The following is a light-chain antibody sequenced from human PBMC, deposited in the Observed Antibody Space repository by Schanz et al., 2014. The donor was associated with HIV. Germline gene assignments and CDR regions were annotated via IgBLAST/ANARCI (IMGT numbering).Light chain of an antibody. V-gene: IGLV2-11*01. CDR3: LSYDRSLSGPYL. Sequence: QSALTQPRSVSGSPGQSVAISCTGTSSDVGGYNYVSWYQQHPGKAPKLMIYDVTKRPSGVPDRFSGSKSGNTASLTISGLQAEDEADYYCLSYDRSLSGPYLFGTGTKVTVL. CDR2: DVT. CDR1: SSDVGGYNY. J-gene: IGLJ1*01.